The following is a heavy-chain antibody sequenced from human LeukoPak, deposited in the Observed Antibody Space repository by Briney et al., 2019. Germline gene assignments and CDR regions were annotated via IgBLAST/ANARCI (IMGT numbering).Heavy chain of an antibody. CDR2: ISYDGSNK. Sequence: GGSLRLSCAASGFTFSSYGMHWVRQAPGKGLEWVAVISYDGSNKYYADSVKGRFTISRDNSKNTLYLQMNSLRAEDTAVYYCAKDESPVAAAGTGTFDYWGQGTLVTVSS. CDR3: AKDESPVAAAGTGTFDY. D-gene: IGHD6-13*01. J-gene: IGHJ4*02. V-gene: IGHV3-30*18. CDR1: GFTFSSYG.